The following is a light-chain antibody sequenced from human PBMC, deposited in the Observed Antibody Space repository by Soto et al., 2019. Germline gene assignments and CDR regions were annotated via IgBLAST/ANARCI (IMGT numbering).Light chain of an antibody. CDR3: QSYDSSLRGYV. Sequence: QSVLTQPPSVSGAPGQRVIISCTGSCSNFGAGNDVQWYQHLPETAPKLLIFGNNNRPSGVPDRFSGSKSGNSASLAISGLQAEDEADYYCQSYDSSLRGYVFGTGTKLTVL. CDR1: CSNFGAGND. CDR2: GNN. J-gene: IGLJ1*01. V-gene: IGLV1-40*01.